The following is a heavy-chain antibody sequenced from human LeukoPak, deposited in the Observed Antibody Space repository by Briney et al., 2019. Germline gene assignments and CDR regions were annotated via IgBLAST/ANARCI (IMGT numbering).Heavy chain of an antibody. V-gene: IGHV1-2*02. D-gene: IGHD2-2*01. CDR3: ARSTRAFDI. CDR1: GYTFTGYY. J-gene: IGHJ3*02. CDR2: INPSSGGT. Sequence: ASVKVSCEASGYTFTGYYMHWVRQAPGQGLEWMGWINPSSGGTNYAQKFQGRVTMTRDTSISTAYMELSRLRSDDTAVYYCARSTRAFDIWGQGTMVTVSS.